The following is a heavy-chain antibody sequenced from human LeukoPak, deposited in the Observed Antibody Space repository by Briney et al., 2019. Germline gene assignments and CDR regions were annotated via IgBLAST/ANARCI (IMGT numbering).Heavy chain of an antibody. J-gene: IGHJ6*02. CDR1: GGSLTSYY. Sequence: SETLSLTCTVSGGSLTSYYWSCVRQPAGKGLEWSGRIYTSGSTNYNPSLKSRVTMSVDTSKNQFSLKLSSVTAADTAVYYCARDSSHDYGDYGATWYYYGMDVWGQGTTVTVSS. D-gene: IGHD4-17*01. CDR2: IYTSGST. V-gene: IGHV4-4*07. CDR3: ARDSSHDYGDYGATWYYYGMDV.